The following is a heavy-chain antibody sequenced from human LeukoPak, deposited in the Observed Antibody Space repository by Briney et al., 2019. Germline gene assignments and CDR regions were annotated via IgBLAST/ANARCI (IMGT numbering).Heavy chain of an antibody. D-gene: IGHD6-13*01. J-gene: IGHJ4*02. CDR2: IYYSGST. Sequence: PSETLSLTCTVSGGSISSGDYYWSWIRQPPGKGLEWIGYIYYSGSTYYNPSLKSRVTISVDRSKNQFSLKLSSVTAADTAVYYCARAPGLGIAAAGIRYWGQGTLVTVSS. V-gene: IGHV4-30-4*08. CDR1: GGSISSGDYY. CDR3: ARAPGLGIAAAGIRY.